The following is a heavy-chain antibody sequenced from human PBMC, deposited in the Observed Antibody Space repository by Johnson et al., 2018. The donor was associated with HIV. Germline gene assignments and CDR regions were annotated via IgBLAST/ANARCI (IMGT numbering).Heavy chain of an antibody. Sequence: VQLVESGGGLVQPGESLRLSCAASGFTVSSNYMSWVRQAPGKGLEWVSVIYSGGSTYDADSVKGRFTISRDNSKNMLYLQMNSLRAEDTAVYYCAISAEDYYDSSAVPMDAFDIWGQGTVVTVSS. V-gene: IGHV3-66*01. CDR3: AISAEDYYDSSAVPMDAFDI. D-gene: IGHD3-22*01. CDR1: GFTVSSNY. J-gene: IGHJ3*02. CDR2: IYSGGST.